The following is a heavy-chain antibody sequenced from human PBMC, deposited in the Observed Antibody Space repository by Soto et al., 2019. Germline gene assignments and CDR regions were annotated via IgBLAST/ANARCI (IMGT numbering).Heavy chain of an antibody. Sequence: HPGGSLRLSCAASGFTFSSYAMSWVRQAPGKGLEWVSAISGSGGSTYYAESVKGRFTISRDNSKNTLYLQMNSLRAEDTAVYYCLNGLLSIAAAGDSSYYYYGMDVWGQGTTVTVSS. CDR3: LNGLLSIAAAGDSSYYYYGMDV. CDR2: ISGSGGST. D-gene: IGHD6-13*01. V-gene: IGHV3-23*01. J-gene: IGHJ6*02. CDR1: GFTFSSYA.